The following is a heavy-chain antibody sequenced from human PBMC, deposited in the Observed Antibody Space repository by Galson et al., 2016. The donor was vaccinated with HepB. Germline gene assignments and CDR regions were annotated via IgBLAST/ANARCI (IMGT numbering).Heavy chain of an antibody. CDR3: VRYNSRSSTGEWVDP. J-gene: IGHJ5*02. Sequence: TLSLTCTISGGSISSGGYYWSWIRQHPGKGLEWIGYIYHTGSTDYNPSLKSRVTISVDTSKSQISLNLRSVAAADTAVYYCVRYNSRSSTGEWVDPWGQGTLVTVSS. CDR2: IYHTGST. D-gene: IGHD6-6*01. CDR1: GGSISSGGYY. V-gene: IGHV4-31*03.